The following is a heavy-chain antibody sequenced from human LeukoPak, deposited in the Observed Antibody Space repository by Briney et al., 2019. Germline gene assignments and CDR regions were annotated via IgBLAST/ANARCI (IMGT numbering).Heavy chain of an antibody. CDR1: GLTFSSFW. Sequence: PGGSLRLSCAASGLTFSSFWMSWVRQAPGKGLEWVANIKHDGSETYYLDSVKGRFTISRDNAKNLLYIQMNSLRAEDTAVYYCARKRLFNYFDNWGQGTPVTVSS. CDR2: IKHDGSET. V-gene: IGHV3-7*01. D-gene: IGHD3-22*01. CDR3: ARKRLFNYFDN. J-gene: IGHJ4*02.